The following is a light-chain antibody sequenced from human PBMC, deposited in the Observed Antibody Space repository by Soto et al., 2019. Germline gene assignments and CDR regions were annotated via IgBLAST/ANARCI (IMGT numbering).Light chain of an antibody. CDR3: HQYSSSTPT. J-gene: IGKJ5*01. Sequence: EIVLAQSPGTLSLSPGERATLSCRASQSVSNNFLVWYKQKTGQAPRILIYGESSRATGIQDRFSGSGSGTDFTLDITRLEPEDFAVYSCHQYSSSTPTFGQGTRLEIK. V-gene: IGKV3-20*01. CDR1: QSVSNNF. CDR2: GES.